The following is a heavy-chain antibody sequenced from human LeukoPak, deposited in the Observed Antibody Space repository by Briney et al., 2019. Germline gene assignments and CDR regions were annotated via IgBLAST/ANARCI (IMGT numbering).Heavy chain of an antibody. V-gene: IGHV3-21*01. CDR2: ITGSGYYI. CDR3: TRSVLPAAAWFDP. Sequence: GGSLRLSCAASGFSFSTYAMNWVRQAPEKGLEWLSSITGSGYYIYYADSVKGRFAISRDNDKNSVYLQMNSLRDEDTAVYYCTRSVLPAAAWFDPWGQGTLVTVSS. CDR1: GFSFSTYA. J-gene: IGHJ5*02. D-gene: IGHD2-2*01.